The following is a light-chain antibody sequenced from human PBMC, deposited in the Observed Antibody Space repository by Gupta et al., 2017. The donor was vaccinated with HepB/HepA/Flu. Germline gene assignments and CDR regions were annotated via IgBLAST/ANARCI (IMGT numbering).Light chain of an antibody. CDR3: AAWDDSLNAWV. Sequence: QSVLLQTPSATGPPGQWVTIYCSGSSSNIGSHTVNWYQHLPGTAPKLLLHTDNQRPSGVPDRFSGSKSGTSASLAISRLQSEDDADYYCAAWDDSLNAWVFGGGTKLTVL. V-gene: IGLV1-44*01. CDR2: TDN. J-gene: IGLJ3*02. CDR1: SSNIGSHT.